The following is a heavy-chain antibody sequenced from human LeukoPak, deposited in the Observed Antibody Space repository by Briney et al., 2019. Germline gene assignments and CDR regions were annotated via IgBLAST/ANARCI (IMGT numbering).Heavy chain of an antibody. CDR2: IYPGGSDT. CDR1: GYSFTSYW. CDR3: ARQEAKRPPRDEYYYYYYGMDV. Sequence: GESLKISCKGSGYSFTSYWIGWVRQMPGKGLEWMGIIYPGGSDTRYSPSFQGQVTISADKSISTAYLQWSSLKASDTAMYYCARQEAKRPPRDEYYYYYYGMDVWGQGTTVTVSS. V-gene: IGHV5-51*01. J-gene: IGHJ6*02.